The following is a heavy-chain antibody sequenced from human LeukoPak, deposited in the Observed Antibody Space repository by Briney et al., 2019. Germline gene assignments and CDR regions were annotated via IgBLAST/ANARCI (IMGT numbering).Heavy chain of an antibody. Sequence: PGGSLRLSCAASGFTFSSYWMSWVRQAPGKGLEWVANIKQDGSEKYYVDSVKGRFTISRDNAKNSLYLQMNSLRAEDTAVYYCARDGWTAINLNYYMDVWGKGTTVTVSS. CDR1: GFTFSSYW. D-gene: IGHD5-18*01. J-gene: IGHJ6*03. V-gene: IGHV3-7*01. CDR3: ARDGWTAINLNYYMDV. CDR2: IKQDGSEK.